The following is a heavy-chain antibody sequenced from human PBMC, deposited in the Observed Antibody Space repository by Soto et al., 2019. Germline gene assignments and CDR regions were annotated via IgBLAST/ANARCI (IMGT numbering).Heavy chain of an antibody. V-gene: IGHV3-7*05. Sequence: PGGSLRLSCTASGFTFSRCWMTWVRQAPGKGLEWVANIKQDGSENYYVDSVKGRFTISRDNAKNSLYLQMNSLRGEDTAVYYCAKSRYYDLLTGSTRYYGVDVWGQGTTVTVSS. CDR2: IKQDGSEN. J-gene: IGHJ6*02. CDR3: AKSRYYDLLTGSTRYYGVDV. CDR1: GFTFSRCW. D-gene: IGHD3-9*01.